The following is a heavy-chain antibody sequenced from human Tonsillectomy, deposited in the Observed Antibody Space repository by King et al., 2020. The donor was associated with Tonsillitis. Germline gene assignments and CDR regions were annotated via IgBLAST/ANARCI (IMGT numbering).Heavy chain of an antibody. CDR1: GFTFSTYW. D-gene: IGHD5-12*01. V-gene: IGHV3-7*03. CDR2: VQKDGSGK. CDR3: AKNSESDSWLPDY. Sequence: VQLGESGGGLVQPGGSLRLSCAASGFTFSTYWMGGVRQAPGKGPEWVAIVQKDGSGKYYVDSVKGRFAISRDNSKNSLYLQMNSLRAEDTGVYYCAKNSESDSWLPDYWGQGTLVTVSS. J-gene: IGHJ4*02.